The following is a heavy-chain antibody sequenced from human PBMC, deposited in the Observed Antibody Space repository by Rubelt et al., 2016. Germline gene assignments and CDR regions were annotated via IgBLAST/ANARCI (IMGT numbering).Heavy chain of an antibody. CDR3: ARGLMIRGNTNLFDP. D-gene: IGHD3-10*01. V-gene: IGHV3-23*01. CDR1: GFTFSSYA. CDR2: ISGSGGST. Sequence: EYGGGLVQPGGSLRLSCAASGFTFSSYAMSWVSQAPGKGLEWVSAISGSGGSTYYADSVKGRFTISRDNSKNTLYLQMKSLRAEDTAGYFCARGLMIRGNTNLFDPWGQGTLVTVSS. J-gene: IGHJ5*02.